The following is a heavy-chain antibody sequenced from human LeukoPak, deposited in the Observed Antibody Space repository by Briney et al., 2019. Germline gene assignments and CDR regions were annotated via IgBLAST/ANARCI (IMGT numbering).Heavy chain of an antibody. CDR3: AILPMEARGGYFDY. CDR1: GGSISSSSYY. D-gene: IGHD3-10*01. J-gene: IGHJ4*02. V-gene: IGHV4-39*07. CDR2: IYYSGST. Sequence: PSETLSLTCTVSGGSISSSSYYWGWIRQPPGKGLEWIGSIYYSGSTYYNPSLKSRVTISVDTSKNQLSLKLSSVTAADTAVYYCAILPMEARGGYFDYWGQGTLVTVSS.